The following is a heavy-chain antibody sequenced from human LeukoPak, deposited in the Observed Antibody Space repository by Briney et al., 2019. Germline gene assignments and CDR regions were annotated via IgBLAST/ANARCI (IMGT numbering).Heavy chain of an antibody. D-gene: IGHD3-22*01. CDR2: ISSSSSYI. CDR3: ARNPSPMVVVVPHY. J-gene: IGHJ4*02. CDR1: GFTFSSYS. V-gene: IGHV3-21*01. Sequence: GGSLRLSCAASGFTFSSYSMNWVRQAPGKGLEWVSPISSSSSYIYYADSVKGRFTISRDNAKNSLYLQMNSLRAEDTAVYYCARNPSPMVVVVPHYWGQGTLVTVSS.